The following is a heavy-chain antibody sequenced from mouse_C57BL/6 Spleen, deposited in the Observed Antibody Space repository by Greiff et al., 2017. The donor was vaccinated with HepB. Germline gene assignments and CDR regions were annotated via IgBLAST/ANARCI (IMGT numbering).Heavy chain of an antibody. CDR2: IYPSDSET. CDR3: ARAFYDYDYYYAMDD. V-gene: IGHV1-61*01. CDR1: GYTFTSYW. J-gene: IGHJ4*01. Sequence: QVQLQQPGAELVRPGSSVKLSCKASGYTFTSYWMDWVKQRPGQGLEWIGNIYPSDSETHYNQKFKDKATLTVDKSSSTAYMQLSSLTSEDSAVYYCARAFYDYDYYYAMDDWGQGTSVTVSS. D-gene: IGHD2-4*01.